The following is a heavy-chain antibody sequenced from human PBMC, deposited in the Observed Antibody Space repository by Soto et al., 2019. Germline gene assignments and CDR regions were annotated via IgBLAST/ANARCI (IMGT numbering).Heavy chain of an antibody. Sequence: GGSLRLSCAASGFSLSTQWMSWVRRAPGKGLEWVANIKIDGGEEYYVDSVKGRFTISSDSARRSLFLQMSSLRADDTAVYYCAVYAYGVSALDHWDQGALVTVSS. V-gene: IGHV3-7*03. D-gene: IGHD4-17*01. CDR1: GFSLSTQW. CDR2: IKIDGGEE. J-gene: IGHJ4*02. CDR3: AVYAYGVSALDH.